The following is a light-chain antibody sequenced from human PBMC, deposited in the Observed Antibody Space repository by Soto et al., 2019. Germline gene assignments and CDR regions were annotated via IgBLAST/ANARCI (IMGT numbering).Light chain of an antibody. V-gene: IGKV1-5*03. J-gene: IGKJ1*01. Sequence: DIQMTQSPSTLSASVGDRVTITCRASQSISSWLAWYHQKPGKAPKLLIYKASSLESGVPSRFSGSGSGTDFTLTISSLQPEDFATYYCQQSYSTPPTFGQGTKVDI. CDR3: QQSYSTPPT. CDR2: KAS. CDR1: QSISSW.